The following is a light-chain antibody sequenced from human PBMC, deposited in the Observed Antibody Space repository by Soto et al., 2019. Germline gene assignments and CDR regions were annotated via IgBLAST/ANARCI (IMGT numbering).Light chain of an antibody. V-gene: IGLV2-8*01. CDR1: SSDVGGYNY. CDR2: EVS. CDR3: SSYAGSNNLV. Sequence: QSALTQPPSASGSPGQSVTISCTGTSSDVGGYNYVSWYQQHPGKAPKLMIYEVSKRPSGVPDRFSGSKSGNTASLTVSGLQAEDEADYYCSSYAGSNNLVFGGGTQLNVL. J-gene: IGLJ2*01.